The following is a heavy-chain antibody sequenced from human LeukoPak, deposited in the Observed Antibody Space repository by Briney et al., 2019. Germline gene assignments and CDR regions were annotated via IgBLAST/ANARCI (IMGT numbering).Heavy chain of an antibody. CDR1: GFTFSNAW. J-gene: IGHJ4*02. Sequence: GGSLRLSCAASGFTFSNAWMSWVRQAPGKGLEWVGRIKSKTDGGTTDYVAPVKGRFTISRDDSKNTLYLQMNSLKTEDTAVYYCTTGDDYIWGSYPDYWGQGTLVTVSS. V-gene: IGHV3-15*01. CDR3: TTGDDYIWGSYPDY. CDR2: IKSKTDGGTT. D-gene: IGHD3-16*02.